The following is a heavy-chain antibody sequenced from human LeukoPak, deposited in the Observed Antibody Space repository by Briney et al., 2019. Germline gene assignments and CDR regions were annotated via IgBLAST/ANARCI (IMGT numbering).Heavy chain of an antibody. J-gene: IGHJ5*02. V-gene: IGHV3-21*01. D-gene: IGHD6-6*01. CDR1: GFTFSSYS. CDR2: ISSSSSYI. Sequence: GGSLRLPCAASGFTFSSYSMNWVRQAPGKGLEWVSSISSSSSYIYYADTVKGRFTISRDNAKNSLYLQMNSLRAEDTAVYYCARDLSGSSSSGFDPWGQGTLVTVSS. CDR3: ARDLSGSSSSGFDP.